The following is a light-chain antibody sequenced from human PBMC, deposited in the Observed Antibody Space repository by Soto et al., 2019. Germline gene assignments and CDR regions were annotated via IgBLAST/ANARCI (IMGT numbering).Light chain of an antibody. V-gene: IGKV3-11*01. CDR2: DAS. CDR1: QSVSNY. J-gene: IGKJ3*01. CDR3: QQRSNTFT. Sequence: ESVLTQSPATLSLSPGERATLSCRASQSVSNYLAWYQQKPGQAPRLLIYDASNRASGIPDRVSGSGSGTDFTLTISSLEPEDFAIYYCQQRSNTFTFGPGTKVDIK.